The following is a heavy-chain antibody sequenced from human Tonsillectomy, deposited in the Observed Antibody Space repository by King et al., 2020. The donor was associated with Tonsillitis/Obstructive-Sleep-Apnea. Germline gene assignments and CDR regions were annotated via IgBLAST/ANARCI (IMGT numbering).Heavy chain of an antibody. CDR3: ARHHFWSGYSYYYYGMDV. V-gene: IGHV4-59*08. J-gene: IGHJ6*02. Sequence: QLQESGPGLVKPSETLSLTCTVSGGSISSYYWSWIRQPPGKGLEWIGYIYYSGSTNYNPSLKSRVTISVDTSKNQFSLKLSSVTAADTAVYYCARHHFWSGYSYYYYGMDVWGQGTTVTVSS. CDR1: GGSISSYY. CDR2: IYYSGST. D-gene: IGHD3-3*02.